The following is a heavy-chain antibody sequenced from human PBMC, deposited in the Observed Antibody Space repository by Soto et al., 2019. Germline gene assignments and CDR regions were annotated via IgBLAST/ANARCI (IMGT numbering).Heavy chain of an antibody. CDR3: AKNLLARFVVLPGNYDMDV. CDR2: VYYTGST. V-gene: IGHV4-59*01. CDR1: GGSISSYF. J-gene: IGHJ6*02. Sequence: SEPLSLTCTVSGGSISSYFWNWIRQPPGKGLEWIGYVYYTGSTNYNPPLKSRVTISVDTSKDQFSLKLTSVAAAETAVYYCAKNLLARFVVLPGNYDMDVWGQGTTVT. D-gene: IGHD2-2*01.